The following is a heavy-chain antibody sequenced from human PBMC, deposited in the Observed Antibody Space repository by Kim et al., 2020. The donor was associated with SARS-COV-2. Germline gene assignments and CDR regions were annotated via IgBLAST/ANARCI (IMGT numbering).Heavy chain of an antibody. D-gene: IGHD3-22*01. V-gene: IGHV4-34*01. Sequence: SETLSLTCAVYGGSFSGYYWSWIRQPPGKGLEWIGEINHSGSTNYNPSLKSRVTISVDTSKNQFSLKLSSVTAADTAVYYCARAHYDSSVFDYWGQGTLV. CDR3: ARAHYDSSVFDY. CDR1: GGSFSGYY. J-gene: IGHJ4*02. CDR2: INHSGST.